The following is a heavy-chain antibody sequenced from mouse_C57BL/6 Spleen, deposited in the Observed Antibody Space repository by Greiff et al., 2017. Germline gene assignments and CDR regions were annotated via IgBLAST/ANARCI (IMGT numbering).Heavy chain of an antibody. CDR3: ARSRDGDYFYCAFDY. D-gene: IGHD2-13*01. CDR1: GYAFSSSW. V-gene: IGHV1-82*01. J-gene: IGHJ4*01. Sequence: QVQLQQSGPELVRPGASVKMSCKASGYAFSSSWMNWVKQRPGQGLEWIGRIYPGNGDTNYNGKFKGKATLTADKSSSTAYMQLSSLTSEDSAVYSCARSRDGDYFYCAFDYWGKGTSVTVSS. CDR2: IYPGNGDT.